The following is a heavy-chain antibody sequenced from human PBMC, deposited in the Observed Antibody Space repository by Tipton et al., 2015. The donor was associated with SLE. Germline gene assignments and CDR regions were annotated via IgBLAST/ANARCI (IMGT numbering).Heavy chain of an antibody. CDR3: ARGLPIFGP. Sequence: TLSLTCTVSGDSVISGTYYWSWIRQPPGKGLEWIGYIYYSGGTIYNPSLKSRITVSLDTSKNQFSLKLTSVTAADTAVYYCARGLPIFGPWGQGTMVTVSS. CDR2: IYYSGGT. V-gene: IGHV4-61*01. J-gene: IGHJ3*01. CDR1: GDSVISGTYY. D-gene: IGHD3-3*01.